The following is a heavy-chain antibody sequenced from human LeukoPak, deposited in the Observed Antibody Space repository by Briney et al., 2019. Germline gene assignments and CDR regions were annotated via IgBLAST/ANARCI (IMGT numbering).Heavy chain of an antibody. CDR3: ARDGGRRVVVPAASH. CDR1: GYTFTGYY. D-gene: IGHD2-2*01. Sequence: ASVKVSCKASGYTFTGYYMHWVRQAPGQGLEWMGWISAYNGNTNYAQKLQGRVTMTTDTSTSTAYMELRSLRSDDTAVYYCARDGGRRVVVPAASHWGQGTLVTVSS. CDR2: ISAYNGNT. J-gene: IGHJ4*02. V-gene: IGHV1-18*04.